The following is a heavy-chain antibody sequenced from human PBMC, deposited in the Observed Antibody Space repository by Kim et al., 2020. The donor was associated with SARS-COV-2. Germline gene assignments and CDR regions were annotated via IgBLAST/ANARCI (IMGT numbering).Heavy chain of an antibody. Sequence: SETLSLTCAVYGGSFSGYYWSWIRQPPGKGLEWIWEINHSGSTNYNPSLKSRVTISVDTSKNQFSLKLSSVTAADTAAYYCARGSVHYDILTGYRLVSGWFGPWGQGTLVTVSS. CDR1: GGSFSGYY. D-gene: IGHD3-9*01. J-gene: IGHJ5*02. V-gene: IGHV4-34*01. CDR3: ARGSVHYDILTGYRLVSGWFGP. CDR2: INHSGST.